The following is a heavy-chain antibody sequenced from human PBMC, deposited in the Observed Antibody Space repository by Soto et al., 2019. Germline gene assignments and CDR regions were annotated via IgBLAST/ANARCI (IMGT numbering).Heavy chain of an antibody. Sequence: SANLSLTCAVPGGSISSGGYSWSWIRQPPGKGLEWIGYIYHSGSTSYNPSLKSRVTIPVDRSKNQFSLKLSSVTAADTAVYYCARTRPYYFDYWGQGTLVTVSS. D-gene: IGHD2-2*01. J-gene: IGHJ4*02. CDR3: ARTRPYYFDY. V-gene: IGHV4-30-2*01. CDR2: IYHSGST. CDR1: GGSISSGGYS.